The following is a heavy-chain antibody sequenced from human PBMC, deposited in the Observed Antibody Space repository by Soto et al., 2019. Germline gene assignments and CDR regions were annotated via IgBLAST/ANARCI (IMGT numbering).Heavy chain of an antibody. CDR2: ISDGGSTI. V-gene: IGHV3-11*01. CDR3: ARDRGGYSNYRRYYYMDV. J-gene: IGHJ6*03. D-gene: IGHD4-4*01. Sequence: QVQLVESGGGLVKPGGSLRLSCAASGFTFSDYYMTWIRQAPGKGLEWVSFISDGGSTIFYEDSVKGRFTISRDNAKNSLLLQMNSLRAEDTAVYYCARDRGGYSNYRRYYYMDVWGKGTTVTVSS. CDR1: GFTFSDYY.